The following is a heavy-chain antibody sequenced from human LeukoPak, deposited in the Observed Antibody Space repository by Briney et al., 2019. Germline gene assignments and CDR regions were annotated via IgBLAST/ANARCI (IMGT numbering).Heavy chain of an antibody. CDR2: LYPGGDSDA. D-gene: IGHD3-16*01. J-gene: IGHJ4*02. CDR3: ATSTGGAYFHY. Sequence: GESLKISCKGSGYSFTNYWLAWVRQMPGKGLEFMGMLYPGGDSDASYGPSFQGQVTISADKSITTAYLQWSSLKASDTATYYCATSTGGAYFHYWGQGTLVTVSS. CDR1: GYSFTNYW. V-gene: IGHV5-51*01.